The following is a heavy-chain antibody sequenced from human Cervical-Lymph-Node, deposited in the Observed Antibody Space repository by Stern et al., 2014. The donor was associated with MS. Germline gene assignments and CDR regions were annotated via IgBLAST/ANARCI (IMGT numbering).Heavy chain of an antibody. CDR1: GYTFTSYY. CDR2: INPSGGST. Sequence: VQLVQSGAEVKKPGASVKVSCKASGYTFTSYYMHWVRQAPGQGLEWMGIINPSGGSTRYAQKFQGRVTMPRDTSTSTVYMELSSLRSEDTAVYYCARDHPPAAGTSTFVDYWGQGTLVTVSS. V-gene: IGHV1-46*01. CDR3: ARDHPPAAGTSTFVDY. J-gene: IGHJ4*02. D-gene: IGHD6-13*01.